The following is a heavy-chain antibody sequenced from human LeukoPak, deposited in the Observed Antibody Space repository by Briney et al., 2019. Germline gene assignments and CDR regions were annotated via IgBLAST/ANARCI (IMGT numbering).Heavy chain of an antibody. D-gene: IGHD6-19*01. CDR1: GCTFTSYD. CDR3: ARAGIAVAGTDY. CDR2: MNPNSGNT. Sequence: ASVKVSCKASGCTFTSYDINWVRQATGQGLEWMGWMNPNSGNTGYAQKFQGRVTMTRNTSISTAYMELSSLGSEDTAVYYCARAGIAVAGTDYWGQGTLVTVSS. J-gene: IGHJ4*02. V-gene: IGHV1-8*01.